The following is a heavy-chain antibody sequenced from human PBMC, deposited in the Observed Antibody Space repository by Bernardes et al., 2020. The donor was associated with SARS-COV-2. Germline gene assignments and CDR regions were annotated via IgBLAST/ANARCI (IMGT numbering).Heavy chain of an antibody. Sequence: SGPTLVKPPQTLTLTCTFSGFSLSTSGVGVGWNRQPPGKALEWLAPIYWDDDKRYSPSLKSRLANTKDTSKNQVVLTMTNMDPVDTATYYCAHRTAAAGFDYWGQGTLVTVSS. CDR3: AHRTAAAGFDY. J-gene: IGHJ4*02. CDR2: IYWDDDK. CDR1: GFSLSTSGVG. D-gene: IGHD6-13*01. V-gene: IGHV2-5*02.